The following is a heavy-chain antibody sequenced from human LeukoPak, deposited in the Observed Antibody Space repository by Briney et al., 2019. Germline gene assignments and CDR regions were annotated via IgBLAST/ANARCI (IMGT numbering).Heavy chain of an antibody. CDR3: ARVCSSISCYGGNFDY. Sequence: PGGSLRLSCGASGFTFSDHYMDWVRQAPGKGLEWVGRIRNKANSHTTEYAASVKGRFTISRDDSKNSLYLQMNSLKTEDTAVYYCARVCSSISCYGGNFDYWGQGTLVTVSS. CDR2: IRNKANSHTT. D-gene: IGHD2-2*01. V-gene: IGHV3-72*01. J-gene: IGHJ4*02. CDR1: GFTFSDHY.